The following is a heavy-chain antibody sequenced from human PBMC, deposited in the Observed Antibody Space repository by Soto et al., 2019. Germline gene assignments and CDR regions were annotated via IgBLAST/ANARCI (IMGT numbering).Heavy chain of an antibody. CDR1: GGSISRDDYY. CDR2: ISYSGNT. J-gene: IGHJ4*02. CDR3: ARDFAYFDS. V-gene: IGHV4-30-4*01. Sequence: SETLSLTCTVSGGSISRDDYYWSWIRQPPGKGLEWIGYISYSGNTYYNLSLQSRVAISLDTSKNQFSLKLISVTAADTAVYFCARDFAYFDSWGQGTLVTVSS. D-gene: IGHD3-3*01.